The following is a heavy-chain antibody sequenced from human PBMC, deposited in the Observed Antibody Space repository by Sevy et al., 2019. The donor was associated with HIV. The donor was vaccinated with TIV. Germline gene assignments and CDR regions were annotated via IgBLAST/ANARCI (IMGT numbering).Heavy chain of an antibody. V-gene: IGHV3-33*01. D-gene: IGHD1-1*01. CDR1: GFTFRSFS. Sequence: GGSPRLSCSASGFTFRSFSMHWVRQAPGKGLEWVAAIWYDGRTKQYADSVKGRFTISRDNSKSMLNLEMNSLRAEDTDLYFCARDSARVIVPTAGFDSWGQGTVVTVSS. CDR3: ARDSARVIVPTAGFDS. J-gene: IGHJ5*01. CDR2: IWYDGRTK.